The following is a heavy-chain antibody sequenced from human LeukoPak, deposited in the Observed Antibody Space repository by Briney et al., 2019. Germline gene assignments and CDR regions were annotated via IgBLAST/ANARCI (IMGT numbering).Heavy chain of an antibody. CDR3: ARDRGTVAYYYYYYMDV. Sequence: NPSETLSLTCAVYGGSFSGYYWSWIRQPPGKGLEWIGEINHSGSTNYNPSLKSRVTISVDKSKNQFSLKLSSVTAADTAVYYCARDRGTVAYYYYYYMDVWGKGTTVTVSS. CDR1: GGSFSGYY. CDR2: INHSGST. D-gene: IGHD4-23*01. J-gene: IGHJ6*03. V-gene: IGHV4-34*01.